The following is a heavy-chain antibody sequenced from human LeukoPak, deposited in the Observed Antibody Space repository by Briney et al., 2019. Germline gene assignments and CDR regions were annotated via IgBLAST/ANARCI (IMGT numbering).Heavy chain of an antibody. V-gene: IGHV3-64*01. J-gene: IGHJ6*02. CDR1: GFTLSSYA. D-gene: IGHD6-13*01. CDR3: ARSLSIAAAGYYYYYGMDV. CDR2: ISSNGGST. Sequence: GGSLRLSCAASGFTLSSYAMHWVRQAPGKGLEYVSAISSNGGSTYYANSVKGRFTISRDNSKNTLYLQMGSLRAEDMAVYYCARSLSIAAAGYYYYYGMDVWGQGTTVTVSS.